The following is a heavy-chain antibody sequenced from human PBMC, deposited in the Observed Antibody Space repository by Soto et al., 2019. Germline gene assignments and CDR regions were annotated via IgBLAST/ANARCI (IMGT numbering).Heavy chain of an antibody. J-gene: IGHJ2*01. CDR3: AHSSGGPHFDL. Sequence: QITLKESGPTLVKPTQTLTLTCTFSGFSLSTSGVGVGWIRQTPGKALEWLALIYWDDDKRYSPSLKSKLTIAKDTSNNPAVHTMAHLDPVDTATYYCAHSSGGPHFDLLGRGNPVP. CDR2: IYWDDDK. V-gene: IGHV2-5*02. D-gene: IGHD3-10*01. CDR1: GFSLSTSGVG.